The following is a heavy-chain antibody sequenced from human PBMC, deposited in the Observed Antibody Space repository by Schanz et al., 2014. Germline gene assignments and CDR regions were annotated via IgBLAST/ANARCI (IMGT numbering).Heavy chain of an antibody. J-gene: IGHJ4*02. D-gene: IGHD5-12*01. CDR2: IIPILGIA. V-gene: IGHV1-18*01. CDR1: GYTFTSHG. Sequence: QVQLVQSGAEVKKPGASVKVSCKASGYTFTSHGISWVRQAPGQGLEWMGRIIPILGIANYAQKFQGRVTMTIDPYTSTAYMELRSLRSDDTAVYYCARDFSAYVGNYFDYWGQGTLVTVSS. CDR3: ARDFSAYVGNYFDY.